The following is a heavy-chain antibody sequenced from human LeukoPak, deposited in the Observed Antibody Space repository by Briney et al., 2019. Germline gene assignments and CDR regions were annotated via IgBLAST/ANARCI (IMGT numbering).Heavy chain of an antibody. J-gene: IGHJ5*02. CDR3: ARASVPYYDFWSGYSNNWFDP. Sequence: GGSLRLSCAASGFTFSSYSMSWVRQAPGKGLEWVSAITSGGNTYYADSVKGRFTISRDNSKNTLYVQMNSLRGEDTAEYYCARASVPYYDFWSGYSNNWFDPWGQGTLVTASS. CDR2: ITSGGNT. D-gene: IGHD3-3*01. V-gene: IGHV3-66*02. CDR1: GFTFSSYS.